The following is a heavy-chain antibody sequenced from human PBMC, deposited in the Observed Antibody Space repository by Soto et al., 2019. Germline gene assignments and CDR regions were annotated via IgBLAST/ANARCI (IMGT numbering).Heavy chain of an antibody. Sequence: EVQLVESGGGLVQPGGSLRLSCAASGFPFSSYWMHWVRQAPGKGLVCVSRINSDGSSTNYADSVMGRFTISRDNARNTLYLQMNSLRAEDTAVYYCARGGSGTYFNYFDYWGQGSLLTVSS. CDR2: INSDGSST. D-gene: IGHD1-26*01. V-gene: IGHV3-74*01. CDR3: ARGGSGTYFNYFDY. J-gene: IGHJ4*02. CDR1: GFPFSSYW.